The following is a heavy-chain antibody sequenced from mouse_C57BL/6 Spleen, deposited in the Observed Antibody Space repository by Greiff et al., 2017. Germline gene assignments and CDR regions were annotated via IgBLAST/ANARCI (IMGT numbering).Heavy chain of an antibody. Sequence: VQLQQSGAELVRPGASVKLSCTASGFNIKDYYMHWVKQRPEQGLEWIGRIDPEDGDTEYAPKFQGKATMTADTSSNTAYLQLSSLTSEDTAVYYCTFYYSNYQNYFDYWGQGTTLTVSS. V-gene: IGHV14-1*01. D-gene: IGHD2-5*01. CDR1: GFNIKDYY. J-gene: IGHJ2*01. CDR2: IDPEDGDT. CDR3: TFYYSNYQNYFDY.